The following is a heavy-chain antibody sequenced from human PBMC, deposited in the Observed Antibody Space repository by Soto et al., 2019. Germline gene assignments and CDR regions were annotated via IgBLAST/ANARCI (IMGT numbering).Heavy chain of an antibody. V-gene: IGHV1-69*12. CDR1: GGTFSSYA. CDR2: IIPIFGTA. CDR3: ARDKAAARYYDSSGYYLDAFDI. J-gene: IGHJ3*02. D-gene: IGHD3-22*01. Sequence: QVQLVQSGAEVKKPGSSVKVSCKASGGTFSSYAISWVRQAPGQGLEWMGGIIPIFGTANYAQKFQGRVTITADESTSTAYVELSSLRSEDTAVYYWARDKAAARYYDSSGYYLDAFDIWGQGTMVTVSS.